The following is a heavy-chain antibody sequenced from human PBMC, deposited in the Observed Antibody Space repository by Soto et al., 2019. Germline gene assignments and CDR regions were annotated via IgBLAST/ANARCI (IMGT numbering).Heavy chain of an antibody. CDR2: MYSSENT. D-gene: IGHD2-2*03. Sequence: LSLTCSVSGGFVSSSSYSWGWIRQSPGKGLEWIGTMYSSENTYYNPSLLSRVTISVDTSKNEFSLRLSSVTAADTAVCYCARLNGYCISTNCHGYYGMDVWGQGTTVTVSS. V-gene: IGHV4-39*01. CDR3: ARLNGYCISTNCHGYYGMDV. J-gene: IGHJ6*02. CDR1: GGFVSSSSYS.